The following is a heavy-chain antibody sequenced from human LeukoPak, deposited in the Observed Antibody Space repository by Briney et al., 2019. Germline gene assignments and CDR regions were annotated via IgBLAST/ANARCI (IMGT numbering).Heavy chain of an antibody. CDR2: ISYDGSNK. V-gene: IGHV3-30-3*01. D-gene: IGHD1-26*01. CDR3: ARGGLLYSGSYLIRYYFDY. Sequence: GGSLRLSCAASGFTFSSYAMHWVRQAPGKGLEWVAGISYDGSNKYYADSVKGRFTISRDNSKNTLYLQMNSLRAEDTAVYYCARGGLLYSGSYLIRYYFDYWSQGTLVTVSS. J-gene: IGHJ4*02. CDR1: GFTFSSYA.